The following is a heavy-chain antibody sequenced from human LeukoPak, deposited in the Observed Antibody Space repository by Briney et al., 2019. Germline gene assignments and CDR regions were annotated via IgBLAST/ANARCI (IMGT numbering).Heavy chain of an antibody. CDR3: ARVSSFDWLYYFDY. CDR1: GYSFTGYY. J-gene: IGHJ4*02. CDR2: INPNSGDT. D-gene: IGHD3-9*01. Sequence: ASVKVSCKASGYSFTGYYIHWVRQAPGQGLVCMGWINPNSGDTNYAQKFQGRVTMTRDTSISTAYMELSRLRSDDTAIYYCARVSSFDWLYYFDYWGQGTLVTVSS. V-gene: IGHV1-2*02.